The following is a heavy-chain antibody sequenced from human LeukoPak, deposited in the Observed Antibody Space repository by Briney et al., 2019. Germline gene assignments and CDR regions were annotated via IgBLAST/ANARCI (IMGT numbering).Heavy chain of an antibody. D-gene: IGHD6-13*01. CDR1: GFTFSSYA. V-gene: IGHV3-30-3*01. CDR2: ISYHGSNK. Sequence: QPGGSLRLSCAASGFTFSSYAMHWVRQAPGKGLEWVAVISYHGSNKYYADSVKGRFTISRDNSKNTLYLQMNSLRGEDTAVYYCARAPRTAADFDYWGQGTLVTVSS. CDR3: ARAPRTAADFDY. J-gene: IGHJ4*02.